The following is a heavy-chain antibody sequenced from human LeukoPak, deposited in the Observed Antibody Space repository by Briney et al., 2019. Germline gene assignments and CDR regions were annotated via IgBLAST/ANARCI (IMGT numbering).Heavy chain of an antibody. D-gene: IGHD2-2*01. Sequence: SETLSLTCAVSGYSISSGYYWGWIRQPPGKGLEWIGSIYHSGSTYYNPYLKSRVTISVDTSKNQFSLKLSSVTAADTAVYYCARYCSSTSCYQYFQHWGQGTLVTVSS. CDR1: GYSISSGYY. CDR3: ARYCSSTSCYQYFQH. V-gene: IGHV4-38-2*01. CDR2: IYHSGST. J-gene: IGHJ1*01.